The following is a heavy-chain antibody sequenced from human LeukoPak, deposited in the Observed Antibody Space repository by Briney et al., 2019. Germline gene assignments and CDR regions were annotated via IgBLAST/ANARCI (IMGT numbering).Heavy chain of an antibody. CDR1: GFTFSSYG. CDR2: ISSSSSYI. V-gene: IGHV3-21*01. CDR3: ARDFYGDYPSRYFDY. J-gene: IGHJ4*02. Sequence: PGGSLRLSCAASGFTFSSYGMNWVRQAPGKGLEWVSAISSSSSYIYYADSVKGRFTISRDNAKNSLYLQMNSLRAEDTAVYYCARDFYGDYPSRYFDYWGQGTLVTVSS. D-gene: IGHD4-17*01.